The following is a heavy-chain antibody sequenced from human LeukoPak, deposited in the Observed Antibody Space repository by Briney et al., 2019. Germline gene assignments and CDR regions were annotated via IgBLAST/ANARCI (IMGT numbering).Heavy chain of an antibody. Sequence: PGGSLRLSCAASGFTFSSYEMNWVRQAPGKGLEWVSYISSSGSTKYYADSVKGRFTISRDNSKNTLYLQMNSLRAEDTAVYYCATRGFLGAFDIWGQGTMVTVSS. CDR3: ATRGFLGAFDI. J-gene: IGHJ3*02. V-gene: IGHV3-48*03. CDR1: GFTFSSYE. D-gene: IGHD2-21*01. CDR2: ISSSGSTK.